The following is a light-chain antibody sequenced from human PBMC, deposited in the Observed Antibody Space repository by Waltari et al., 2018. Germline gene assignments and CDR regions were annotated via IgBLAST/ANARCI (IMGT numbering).Light chain of an antibody. V-gene: IGKV4-1*01. CDR2: CAS. J-gene: IGKJ3*01. Sequence: IVMAQSPDSLAGWLGGRATIHCKSSRSVFYSSNKNNYLAWYQQKAGQPPKLLIYCASTRESGVPARFSGSGSGTDSTLTINSLQAEDVAVYYCQQYNSTPLTFGPGTKVDIK. CDR3: QQYNSTPLT. CDR1: RSVFYSSNKNNY.